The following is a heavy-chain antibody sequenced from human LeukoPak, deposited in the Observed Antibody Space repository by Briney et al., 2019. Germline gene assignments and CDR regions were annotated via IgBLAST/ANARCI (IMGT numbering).Heavy chain of an antibody. CDR1: GFTFSSYA. CDR2: IKQDGSEK. CDR3: ARDRYDSSGYLRKFDY. V-gene: IGHV3-7*01. Sequence: GGSLRLSCAASGFTFSSYAMHWVRQAPGKGLEWVANIKQDGSEKYYVDSVKGRFTISRDNAKNSLYLQMNSLRAEDTAVYYCARDRYDSSGYLRKFDYWGQGTLVTVSS. D-gene: IGHD3-22*01. J-gene: IGHJ4*02.